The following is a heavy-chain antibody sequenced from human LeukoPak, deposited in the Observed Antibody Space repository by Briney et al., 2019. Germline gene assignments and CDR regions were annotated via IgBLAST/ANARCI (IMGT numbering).Heavy chain of an antibody. CDR3: AREYGDYVAGDYYYYMDV. V-gene: IGHV1-18*04. CDR1: GYTFTGYY. D-gene: IGHD4-17*01. J-gene: IGHJ6*03. CDR2: ISAYNGNT. Sequence: ASVKVSCKASGYTFTGYYMHWVRQAPGQGLEWMGWISAYNGNTNYAQNLQGRVTMTTDTSTSTAYVELRSLRSDDTAVYYCAREYGDYVAGDYYYYMDVWGKGTTVTISS.